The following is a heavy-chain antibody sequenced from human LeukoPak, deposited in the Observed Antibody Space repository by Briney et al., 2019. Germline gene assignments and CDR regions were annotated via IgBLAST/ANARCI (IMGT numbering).Heavy chain of an antibody. D-gene: IGHD6-13*01. CDR1: GFTFSTYA. CDR3: ARDNREQQLVPPTFDY. V-gene: IGHV3-23*01. Sequence: GGSLRLSCAASGFTFSTYAMSWVRQAPGKGLEWVSLITSSGSNTYYADSVKGRFTISRDNSKNTLYLQMNSLRAEDTAVYYCARDNREQQLVPPTFDYWGQGTLVTVSS. CDR2: ITSSGSNT. J-gene: IGHJ4*02.